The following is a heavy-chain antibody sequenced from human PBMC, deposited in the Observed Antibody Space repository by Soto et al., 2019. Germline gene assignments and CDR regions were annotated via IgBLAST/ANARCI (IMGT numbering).Heavy chain of an antibody. Sequence: GGSLRLSCAASGFTFSSYGMHWVRQAPGKGLEWVSVIYNEFTDYADSVRGRFSISTDSSKNALYLQMNSLRAEDSAVYYCVREPRYCSGGSCSIMGDAFDSWGQGTRVTVAS. J-gene: IGHJ3*02. CDR2: IYNEFT. V-gene: IGHV3-NL1*01. CDR3: VREPRYCSGGSCSIMGDAFDS. D-gene: IGHD2-15*01. CDR1: GFTFSSYG.